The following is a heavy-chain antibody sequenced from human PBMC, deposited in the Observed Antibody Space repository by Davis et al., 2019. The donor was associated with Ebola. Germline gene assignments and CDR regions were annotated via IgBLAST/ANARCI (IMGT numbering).Heavy chain of an antibody. J-gene: IGHJ4*02. CDR2: INHSGST. CDR1: GGSFSGYY. CDR3: AREGGGNFDY. Sequence: MPSETLSLTCAVYGGSFSGYYWSWIRQPPGKGLEWIGEINHSGSTNYNPSLKSRDTISVDTSKNQFSLKLSSVTAADTAVYYCAREGGGNFDYWGQGTLVTVSS. D-gene: IGHD4-23*01. V-gene: IGHV4-34*01.